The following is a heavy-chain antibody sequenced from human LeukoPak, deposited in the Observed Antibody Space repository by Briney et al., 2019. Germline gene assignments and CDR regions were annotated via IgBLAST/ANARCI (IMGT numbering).Heavy chain of an antibody. D-gene: IGHD2-15*01. CDR1: GGSISSYY. V-gene: IGHV4-59*12. J-gene: IGHJ6*02. CDR3: ARGLRYCSGGSCYSYYYYYYGMDV. Sequence: PSETLSLTCTVSGGSISSYYWSWIRQPPGKGLEWIGCIYYSGSTNYNPSLKSRVTISVDTSKNQFSLKLSSVTAADTAVYYCARGLRYCSGGSCYSYYYYYYGMDVWGQGTTVTVSS. CDR2: IYYSGST.